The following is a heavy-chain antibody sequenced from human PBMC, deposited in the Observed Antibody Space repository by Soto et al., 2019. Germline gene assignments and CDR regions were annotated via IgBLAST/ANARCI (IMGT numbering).Heavy chain of an antibody. D-gene: IGHD3-22*01. CDR3: ARTTTEGTMIVVADPRSAFDI. CDR2: ISAYNGNT. V-gene: IGHV1-18*01. Sequence: GASVKVSCKASGYTFTSYGISWVRQAPGQGLEWLGWISAYNGNTNYAQKLQGRVTMTTDTSTSTAYMELRSLRSDDTAVYYCARTTTEGTMIVVADPRSAFDIWGQGTMVTVSS. CDR1: GYTFTSYG. J-gene: IGHJ3*02.